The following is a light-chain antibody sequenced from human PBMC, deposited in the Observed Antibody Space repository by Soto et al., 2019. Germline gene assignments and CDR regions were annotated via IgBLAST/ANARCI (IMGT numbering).Light chain of an antibody. V-gene: IGKV3-20*01. Sequence: EIVLTQSPGTLSLFPGERATFSCRASQSISSTHLAWYQQKPGQAPRLLIYDVSTRATGVPDRFSGSGSGTDFTLTIIRLEPEDLAVYYCQHYGSSPRTFGQGTKVDIK. CDR3: QHYGSSPRT. CDR2: DVS. J-gene: IGKJ1*01. CDR1: QSISSTH.